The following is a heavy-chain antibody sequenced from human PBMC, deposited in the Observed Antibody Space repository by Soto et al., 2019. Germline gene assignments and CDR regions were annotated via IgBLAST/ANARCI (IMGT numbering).Heavy chain of an antibody. CDR1: GFTFTSYT. D-gene: IGHD3-10*01. V-gene: IGHV3-23*01. CDR3: AKVDGDAG. J-gene: IGHJ4*02. CDR2: ISESGGST. Sequence: EVHLLESGGGLIQPGGSLRLSCAASGFTFTSYTMTWVRQAPGKGLEWVSSISESGGSTHYADSVRGRFTISRDNSKNTVYLQMNCLRTEDTAVYYCAKVDGDAGWGQGTLVIVSS.